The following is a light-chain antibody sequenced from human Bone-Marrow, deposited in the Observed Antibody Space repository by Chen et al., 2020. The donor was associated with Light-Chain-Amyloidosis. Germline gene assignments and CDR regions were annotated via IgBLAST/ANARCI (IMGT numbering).Light chain of an antibody. CDR2: KDT. J-gene: IGLJ2*01. CDR1: VLSKPY. CDR3: YYGADGDVF. Sequence: SYDLTQPPSVSGSPAQIARITCSGAVLSKPYVRWLQKKPGQAPLLIIFKDTARPAGISKRVSGSTSGSTVALTIDGAQVDDESDYYCYYGADGDVFFGGGTKLTVL. V-gene: IGLV3-27*01.